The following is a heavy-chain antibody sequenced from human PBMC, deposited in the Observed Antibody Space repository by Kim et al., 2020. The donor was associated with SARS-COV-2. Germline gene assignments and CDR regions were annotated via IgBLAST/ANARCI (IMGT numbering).Heavy chain of an antibody. CDR3: ASRSWELAVDY. CDR2: IYYSGST. D-gene: IGHD1-26*01. CDR1: GGSISSSSYY. V-gene: IGHV4-39*06. J-gene: IGHJ4*02. Sequence: SETLSLTCTVSGGSISSSSYYWGWIRQPPGKGLEWIGSIYYSGSTYYNPSLKSRVTISVDTSKNQFALKLSSVTAADTAVYYCASRSWELAVDYWGQGTLVTVSS.